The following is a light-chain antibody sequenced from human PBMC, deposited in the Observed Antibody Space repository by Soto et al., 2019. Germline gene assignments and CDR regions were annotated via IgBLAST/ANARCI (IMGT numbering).Light chain of an antibody. V-gene: IGLV2-14*02. CDR2: EGT. CDR3: SSSTNTSTLGI. Sequence: QSALTQPASVSGSPGQSITISCSGTSSDVGNSNFVSWYQHHAGKAPKLLIYEGTNRPSGVSNRFSGSKSGNTASLTISGLQAEDEAIYFCSSSTNTSTLGIFGGGTKVDVL. J-gene: IGLJ2*01. CDR1: SSDVGNSNF.